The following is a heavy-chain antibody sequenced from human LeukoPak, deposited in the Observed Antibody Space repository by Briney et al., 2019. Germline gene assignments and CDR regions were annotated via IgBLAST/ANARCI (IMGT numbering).Heavy chain of an antibody. V-gene: IGHV3-21*01. CDR1: GFTFRSYT. CDR2: ISSSSSSI. D-gene: IGHD2-2*01. J-gene: IGHJ4*02. CDR3: ARGFCTSTSCYGSY. Sequence: GGSLRLPCAASGFTFRSYTMSWVRQAPGKGLEWVSAISSSSSSIYYADSVKGRFTISRDNAKKSLYLQMNSLRAEDTAMYYCARGFCTSTSCYGSYWGQGNLVTVSS.